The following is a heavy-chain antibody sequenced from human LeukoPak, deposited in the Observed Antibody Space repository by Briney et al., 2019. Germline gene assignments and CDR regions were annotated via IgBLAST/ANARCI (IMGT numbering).Heavy chain of an antibody. CDR3: ARVPPTVTTSSWYFDL. Sequence: SQTLSLTCTVSGGSISSGGYYWSWIRQHPGKGLEWIGYIYYSGSTYYNPSLKSRVTISVDTSKNQFSLKLSSVTAADTAVYYCARVPPTVTTSSWYFDLWGRGTLVTVSS. CDR2: IYYSGST. J-gene: IGHJ2*01. CDR1: GGSISSGGYY. D-gene: IGHD4-17*01. V-gene: IGHV4-31*03.